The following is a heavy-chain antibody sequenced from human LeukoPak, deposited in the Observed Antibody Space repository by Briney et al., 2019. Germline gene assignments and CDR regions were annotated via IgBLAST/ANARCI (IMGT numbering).Heavy chain of an antibody. CDR1: GFTFDDYA. CDR2: ISRNSGSI. V-gene: IGHV3-9*01. Sequence: PGGSLRLSCAASGFTFDDYAMHWVRQAPGKGLEWVSGISRNSGSIGYADSVKGRFTISRDNAKNSLYLQMNSLRAEDTALYYCGAVAEGYWGQGTLVTVSS. D-gene: IGHD6-19*01. CDR3: GAVAEGY. J-gene: IGHJ4*02.